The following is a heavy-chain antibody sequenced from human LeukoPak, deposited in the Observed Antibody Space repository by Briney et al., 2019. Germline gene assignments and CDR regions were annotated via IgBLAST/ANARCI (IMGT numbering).Heavy chain of an antibody. J-gene: IGHJ5*02. Sequence: AASVKVSCKTSGYSFTDYYMHWVRQAPGQGLEWMGWINPNSGGTSSAQKFQGRVTMTRDTSITTVYMEVNWLTSDDTATYYCARADRLHGGPYLIGPWGQGTLVTVSS. CDR2: INPNSGGT. CDR3: ARADRLHGGPYLIGP. CDR1: GYSFTDYY. D-gene: IGHD3-16*01. V-gene: IGHV1-2*02.